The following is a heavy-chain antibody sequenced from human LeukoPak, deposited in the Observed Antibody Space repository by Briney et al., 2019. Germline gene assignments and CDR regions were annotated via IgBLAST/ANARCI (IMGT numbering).Heavy chain of an antibody. Sequence: SEPLSLTCTVSGGSMSSYYWSWIRQPPRKGLAGIGYVYYNESANHNPPLKSRFTISVDTSKTHLSLKLSSVSAADTAVYYCAREPVVPAAMGFDPRGQGTPGTASS. J-gene: IGHJ5*02. CDR1: GGSMSSYY. CDR2: VYYNESA. D-gene: IGHD2-2*01. CDR3: AREPVVPAAMGFDP. V-gene: IGHV4-59*01.